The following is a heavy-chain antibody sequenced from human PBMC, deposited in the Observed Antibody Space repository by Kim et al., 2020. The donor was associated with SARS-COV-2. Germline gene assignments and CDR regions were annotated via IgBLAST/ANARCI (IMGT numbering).Heavy chain of an antibody. CDR1: GFTFGDYA. D-gene: IGHD3-9*01. CDR3: TRETYYDILTGYSTPGTFDI. Sequence: GGSLRLSCTASGFTFGDYAMSWFRQAPGKGLEWVGFIRSKAYGGTTEYAASVKGRFTISRDDSKSIAYLQMNSLKTEDTAVYYCTRETYYDILTGYSTPGTFDIWGQGTMVTVSS. V-gene: IGHV3-49*03. J-gene: IGHJ3*02. CDR2: IRSKAYGGTT.